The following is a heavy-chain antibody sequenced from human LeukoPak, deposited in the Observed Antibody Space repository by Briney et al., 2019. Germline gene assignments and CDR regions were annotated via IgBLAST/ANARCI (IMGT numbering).Heavy chain of an antibody. CDR2: IYYSGTT. J-gene: IGHJ4*02. CDR3: ARGVYIAAAQYAY. Sequence: SETLSLTCTVSGGSISSYYWSWIRQPPGKGLEWIGYIYYSGTTNYNPSLKSQVTISVDTSKNQFSLKLSSVTAADTAVYYCARGVYIAAAQYAYWGQGTLVTVSS. D-gene: IGHD6-13*01. V-gene: IGHV4-59*01. CDR1: GGSISSYY.